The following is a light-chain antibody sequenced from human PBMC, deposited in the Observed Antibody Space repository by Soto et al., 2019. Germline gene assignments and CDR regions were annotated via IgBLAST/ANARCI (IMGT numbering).Light chain of an antibody. CDR3: ETWDNTAVV. CDR2: LEGSGGY. Sequence: QSVLTQSSSASASLGSSVRLTCTLSSGHSGYSIAWHQQQPGKAPRYLMRLEGSGGYNKGSGVPARFSGSSSGADRYLTISNLQSEDEADYYCETWDNTAVVFGGGTQLTVL. CDR1: SGHSGYS. V-gene: IGLV4-60*03. J-gene: IGLJ2*01.